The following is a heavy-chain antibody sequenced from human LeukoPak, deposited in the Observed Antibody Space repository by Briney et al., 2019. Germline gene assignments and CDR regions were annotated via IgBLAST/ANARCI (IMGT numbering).Heavy chain of an antibody. CDR2: INVGNGNT. V-gene: IGHV1-3*01. D-gene: IGHD2-2*01. CDR1: GYTFTNYA. CDR3: ALQSCTSTSCYWALDY. Sequence: ASVKVSCKASGYTFTNYAIHWERQATGQRLEWMGWINVGNGNTKCSQNFQGRVTITRDTSASTAYMELSSLRSEDTAVYYCALQSCTSTSCYWALDYWGQGTLVTVSS. J-gene: IGHJ4*02.